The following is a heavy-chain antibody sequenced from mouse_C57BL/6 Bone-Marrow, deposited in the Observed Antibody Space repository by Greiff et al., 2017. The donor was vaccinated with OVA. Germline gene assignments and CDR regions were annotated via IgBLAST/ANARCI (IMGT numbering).Heavy chain of an antibody. V-gene: IGHV1-7*01. CDR3: ASKPFTTVVDYFVY. J-gene: IGHJ2*01. D-gene: IGHD1-1*01. CDR2: INPSSGYT. Sequence: QVQLQQPGAELAKPGASVKLSCKASGYTFTSYWMRWVKQRTGQGLEWIGEINPSSGYTKYNQKVKDKATFTADKSSRTAYMQLSSLTYEDSAVYYCASKPFTTVVDYFVYWGQVTTLTVSS. CDR1: GYTFTSYW.